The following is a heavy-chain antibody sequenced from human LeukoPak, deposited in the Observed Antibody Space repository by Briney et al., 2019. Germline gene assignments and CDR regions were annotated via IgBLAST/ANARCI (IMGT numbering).Heavy chain of an antibody. J-gene: IGHJ6*03. Sequence: SETLSLTCTVSGGSISSYYWSWIRQPPGKGLEWIGYISYSGSTNYNPSLMSRVTIYVDTSNNQFSLKLSSVTAADTAVYYCARYGSSSLRAGYYYYMDVWGKGTTVTVSS. CDR3: ARYGSSSLRAGYYYYMDV. V-gene: IGHV4-59*08. CDR2: ISYSGST. CDR1: GGSISSYY. D-gene: IGHD6-6*01.